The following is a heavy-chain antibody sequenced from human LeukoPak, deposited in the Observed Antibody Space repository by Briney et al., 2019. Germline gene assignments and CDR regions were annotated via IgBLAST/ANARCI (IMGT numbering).Heavy chain of an antibody. V-gene: IGHV4-34*01. J-gene: IGHJ4*02. D-gene: IGHD6-19*01. CDR3: ARRPTGIAVRPFDY. CDR2: INHSGST. CDR1: GGSFSGYY. Sequence: SETLSLTCAVYGGSFSGYYWSWIRQPPGKGLEWIGEINHSGSTNYNPSLKSRVTISVDTSKSQFSLKLSSVTAADTAVYYCARRPTGIAVRPFDYWGQGTLVTVSS.